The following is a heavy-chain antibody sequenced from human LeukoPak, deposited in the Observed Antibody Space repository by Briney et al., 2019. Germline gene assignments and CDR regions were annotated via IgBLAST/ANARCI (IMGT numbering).Heavy chain of an antibody. J-gene: IGHJ4*02. D-gene: IGHD5-18*01. CDR3: TSELGIQPWSQYY. CDR2: INSDGSNT. V-gene: IGHV3-74*01. CDR1: GFTFSSYW. Sequence: GGSLRLSCVASGFTFSSYWMHWVRQVPGKGLVWVSYINSDGSNTNYADSVRGRFTISRDNAKNTLYLQMNSLRAEETGVYYCTSELGIQPWSQYYWGQGTLVTVSS.